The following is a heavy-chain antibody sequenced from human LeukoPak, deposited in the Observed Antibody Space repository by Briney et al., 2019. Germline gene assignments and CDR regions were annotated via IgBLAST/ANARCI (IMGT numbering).Heavy chain of an antibody. CDR2: IKQDGSEK. CDR3: ARVMSASVWRSYGSYYYYYYMDI. CDR1: GFTFSSYW. D-gene: IGHD3-16*01. Sequence: PGGSLRLSCAASGFTFSSYWMSWVRQAPGKGLEWVANIKQDGSEKYSVDSVKGRFTISRDNAKNSLYMQMNSLRAEETAVYYCARVMSASVWRSYGSYYYYYYMDIWGKGTTVTVSS. V-gene: IGHV3-7*01. J-gene: IGHJ6*03.